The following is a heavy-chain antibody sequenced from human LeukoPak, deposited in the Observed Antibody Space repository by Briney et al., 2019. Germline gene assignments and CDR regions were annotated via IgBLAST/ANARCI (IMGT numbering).Heavy chain of an antibody. CDR1: GFTFSDYY. D-gene: IGHD2-2*01. J-gene: IGHJ5*02. CDR3: ARGGRCSSSSCLNWFDP. CDR2: IRGSGNSI. Sequence: GGFLRLSCAASGFTFSDYYMSWIRQAPGKGLEWVSDIRGSGNSIYYADSVKGRFTVSRDNAKNSLYLQMNSLRAEDTAVYYCARGGRCSSSSCLNWFDPWGQGTLVTVSS. V-gene: IGHV3-11*01.